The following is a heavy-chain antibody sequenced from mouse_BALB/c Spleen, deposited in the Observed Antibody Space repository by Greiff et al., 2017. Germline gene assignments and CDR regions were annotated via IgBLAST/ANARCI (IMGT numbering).Heavy chain of an antibody. Sequence: EVMLVESGGGLVKPGGSPKLSCAASGFTFSSYAMSWVRQTPEKRLEWVASISSGGSTYYPDSVKGRFTISRDNARNILYLQMSSLRSEDTAMYYCARGRGLRLVYAMDYWGQGTSVTVSS. D-gene: IGHD1-2*01. CDR1: GFTFSSYA. V-gene: IGHV5-6-5*01. CDR3: ARGRGLRLVYAMDY. J-gene: IGHJ4*01. CDR2: ISSGGST.